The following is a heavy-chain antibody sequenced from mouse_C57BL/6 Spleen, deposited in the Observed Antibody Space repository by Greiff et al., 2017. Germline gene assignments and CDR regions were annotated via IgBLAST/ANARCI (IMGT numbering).Heavy chain of an antibody. V-gene: IGHV1-15*01. CDR1: GYTFTDYE. CDR3: TRFGSSYRYAMDY. J-gene: IGHJ4*01. CDR2: IDPETGGT. D-gene: IGHD1-1*01. Sequence: QVQLMQSGAELARPAASVTLSCYVSGYTFTDYELHWVKQTPVHGLEWIGAIDPETGGTAYNQKFRGKAILTADSSSSTAYMELRSLTSEDSAVYSCTRFGSSYRYAMDYWGQGTSVTVSS.